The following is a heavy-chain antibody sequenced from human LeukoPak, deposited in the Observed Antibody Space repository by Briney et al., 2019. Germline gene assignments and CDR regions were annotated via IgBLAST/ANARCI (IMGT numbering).Heavy chain of an antibody. CDR3: ARDRRVGATNFDY. CDR1: GGTFSSYA. J-gene: IGHJ4*02. D-gene: IGHD1-26*01. Sequence: SVKVSCKASGGTFSSYAISWVRLAPGQGLEWMGRIIPILNIANYAQKFQGRVTIVADESTSTAYMELSSLRSEDTAVYYCARDRRVGATNFDYWGQGTLVTVSS. CDR2: IIPILNIA. V-gene: IGHV1-69*04.